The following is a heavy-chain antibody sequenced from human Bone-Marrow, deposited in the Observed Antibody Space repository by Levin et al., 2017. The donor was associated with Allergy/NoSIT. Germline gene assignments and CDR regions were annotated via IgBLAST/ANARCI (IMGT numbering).Heavy chain of an antibody. CDR2: IRNKANSYTT. D-gene: IGHD2-2*01. Sequence: SGGSLRLSCAASGFTFSDHYMDWVRQAPGKGLEWVGRIRNKANSYTTASAASVKGRFTISRDDSKNSLYLQMNSLKIEDTAVYYCSRVRLGYSTSWRSYDYWGQGTLVTVSS. J-gene: IGHJ4*02. V-gene: IGHV3-72*01. CDR1: GFTFSDHY. CDR3: SRVRLGYSTSWRSYDY.